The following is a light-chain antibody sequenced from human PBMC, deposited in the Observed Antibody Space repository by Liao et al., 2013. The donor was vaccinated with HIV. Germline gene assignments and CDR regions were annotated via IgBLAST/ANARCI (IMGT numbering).Light chain of an antibody. CDR2: QNT. CDR1: KLGDKY. Sequence: SYELTQPHAVSVSPGQTVSITCSGDKLGDKYVCWYQQKPGQSPVAVIYQNTRRPSGIPERFSASKSRNTATLTISETQPMDEADYYCQAWDSSSYWVFGGGTKLTVL. CDR3: QAWDSSSYWV. J-gene: IGLJ3*02. V-gene: IGLV3-1*01.